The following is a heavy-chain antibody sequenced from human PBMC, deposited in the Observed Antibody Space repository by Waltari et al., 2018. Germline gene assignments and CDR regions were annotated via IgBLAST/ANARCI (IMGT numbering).Heavy chain of an antibody. CDR2: IHYSGST. V-gene: IGHV4-39*07. D-gene: IGHD6-13*01. CDR1: GDSISSSSYY. J-gene: IGHJ5*02. CDR3: ARQERITWYWFDP. Sequence: QLQLQESGPGLVKPSETLSLTCTVSGDSISSSSYYWGWIRQPPGKGLEWIGSIHYSGSTYYNPSLKSRVTISVDTSKNQFTLKQSSVTAADTAVYYCARQERITWYWFDPWGQGTLVNVFS.